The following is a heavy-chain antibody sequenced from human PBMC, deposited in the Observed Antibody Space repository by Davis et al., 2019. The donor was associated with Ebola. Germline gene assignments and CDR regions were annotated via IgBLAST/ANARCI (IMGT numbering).Heavy chain of an antibody. Sequence: GESLKISCAASGFTFSSYAMSWVRQAPGKGLEWVSAISGSGGSTYYADSVKGRFTISRDNSKNTLYLQMNSLRAEDTAVYYCASHSGRAPPLDWGQGTLVTVSS. CDR3: ASHSGRAPPLD. J-gene: IGHJ4*02. CDR2: ISGSGGST. D-gene: IGHD6-19*01. V-gene: IGHV3-23*01. CDR1: GFTFSSYA.